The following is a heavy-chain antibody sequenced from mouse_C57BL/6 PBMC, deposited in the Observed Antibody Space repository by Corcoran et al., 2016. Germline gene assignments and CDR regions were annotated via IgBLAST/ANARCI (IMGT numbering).Heavy chain of an antibody. CDR3: ARRGDYYDYAWFAY. V-gene: IGHV1-26*01. CDR2: INPNNGGT. J-gene: IGHJ3*01. CDR1: GYTFTDYY. D-gene: IGHD2-4*01. Sequence: EVQLQQSGPELVKPGASVKISCKASGYTFTDYYMNWVKQSHGKSLEWIGDINPNNGGTSYNQKFKGKATLTVDKSSSTAYMELRSLTSEDSAVYYCARRGDYYDYAWFAYWGQGTLVTVSA.